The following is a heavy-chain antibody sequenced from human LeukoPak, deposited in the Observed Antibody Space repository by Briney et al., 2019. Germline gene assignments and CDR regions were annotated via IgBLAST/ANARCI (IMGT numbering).Heavy chain of an antibody. Sequence: GGSLRLSCAASGFTFSSYGMHWVRQAPGKGLEWVAVIWYDGSNKYYADSVKGRFTISRDNSKNTLYLQMNSLRAEDTAVYYCARDRGYSSGPIDYWGQGTLVTVSS. V-gene: IGHV3-30*19. J-gene: IGHJ4*02. CDR2: IWYDGSNK. CDR3: ARDRGYSSGPIDY. CDR1: GFTFSSYG. D-gene: IGHD6-19*01.